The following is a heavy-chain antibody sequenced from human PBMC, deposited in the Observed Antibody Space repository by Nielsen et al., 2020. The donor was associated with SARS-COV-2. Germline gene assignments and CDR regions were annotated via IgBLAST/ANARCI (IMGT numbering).Heavy chain of an antibody. J-gene: IGHJ4*02. V-gene: IGHV4-31*03. CDR2: IYYSGST. CDR3: ARGVVATTFDY. D-gene: IGHD5-12*01. CDR1: GGSISSGGYY. Sequence: SETLSLTCTVSGGSISSGGYYWSWIRQHPGKGLEWIGYIYYSGSTYYNPSLKSRVTISVDTSKNQFSLKLSSMTAADTAVYYCARGVVATTFDYWGQGTLVTVSS.